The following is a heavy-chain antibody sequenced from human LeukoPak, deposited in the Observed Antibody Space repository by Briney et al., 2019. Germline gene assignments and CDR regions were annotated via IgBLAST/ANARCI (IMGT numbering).Heavy chain of an antibody. D-gene: IGHD3-10*01. Sequence: GGSLRLSCVGSGFTFNNYAMTWVRQAPGRGLQWVSSIITSDNYIYYADSVKGRFTISRDNAKNSLYLQMNSLRAEDTAVYYCTTRGNYGSDLGDAFDIWGQGTMVTVSS. V-gene: IGHV3-21*01. J-gene: IGHJ3*02. CDR1: GFTFNNYA. CDR2: IITSDNYI. CDR3: TTRGNYGSDLGDAFDI.